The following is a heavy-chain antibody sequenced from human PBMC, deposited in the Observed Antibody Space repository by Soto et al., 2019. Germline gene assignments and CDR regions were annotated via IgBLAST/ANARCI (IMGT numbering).Heavy chain of an antibody. CDR2: ISGSGTDT. Sequence: LESGGGWVQPGGSLRLSCAGSGFIFSSCAMSWVRQAPGKGLEWVSAISGSGTDTYYADLVKGRFTISRDNSRNTLFLQLNSVRADDTAVYYCAKHETSPDYYYHYALDVWGQGTAVTVSS. CDR1: GFIFSSCA. CDR3: AKHETSPDYYYHYALDV. J-gene: IGHJ6*02. D-gene: IGHD2-2*01. V-gene: IGHV3-23*01.